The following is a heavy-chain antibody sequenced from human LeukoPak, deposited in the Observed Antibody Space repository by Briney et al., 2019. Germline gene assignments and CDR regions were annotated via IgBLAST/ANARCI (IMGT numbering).Heavy chain of an antibody. D-gene: IGHD3-10*01. CDR2: IYYSGST. CDR1: GGSISSSSYY. CDR3: AGGGSSGSYYSYYYYYMDV. V-gene: IGHV4-39*01. Sequence: SETLSLTCTVSGGSISSSSYYWGWIRQPPGKGLEWIGSIYYSGSTYYNPSLKSRVTISVDTSKNQFSLKLSSVTAADTAVYYCAGGGSSGSYYSYYYYYMDVWGKGTTVTVSS. J-gene: IGHJ6*03.